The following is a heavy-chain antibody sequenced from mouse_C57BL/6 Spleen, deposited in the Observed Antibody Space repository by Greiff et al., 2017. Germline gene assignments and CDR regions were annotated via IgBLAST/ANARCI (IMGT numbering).Heavy chain of an antibody. CDR2: IYPGDGDT. CDR3: ANTVVAPRFDY. CDR1: GYAFSSSW. J-gene: IGHJ2*01. D-gene: IGHD1-1*01. Sequence: QVQLQQSGPELVKPGASVKISCKASGYAFSSSWMNWVKQRPGKGLEWIGRIYPGDGDTNYNGKFKGKATLTADKSSSTAYMQLSSLTSADSAVYFCANTVVAPRFDYWGQGTTLTGSS. V-gene: IGHV1-82*01.